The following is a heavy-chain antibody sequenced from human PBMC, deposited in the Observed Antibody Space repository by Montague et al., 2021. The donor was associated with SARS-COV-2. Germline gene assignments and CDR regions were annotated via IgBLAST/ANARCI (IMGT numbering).Heavy chain of an antibody. V-gene: IGHV3-33*01. CDR1: GFTFSSYG. J-gene: IGHJ6*02. Sequence: SLRLSCAASGFTFSSYGMHWVRQVPGKGLEWVAVIWYDGSNKYYADSVKGRFTISRDNSKNTLYLQMNSLRAEDTAVYYCARQLGYYYGMDVWGQGTTVTVSS. CDR3: ARQLGYYYGMDV. CDR2: IWYDGSNK. D-gene: IGHD3-10*01.